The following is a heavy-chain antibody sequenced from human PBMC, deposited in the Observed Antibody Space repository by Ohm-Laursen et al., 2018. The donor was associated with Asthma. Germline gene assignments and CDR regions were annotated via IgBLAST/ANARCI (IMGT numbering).Heavy chain of an antibody. CDR1: GGTFSSYA. CDR2: IIPIFGTA. D-gene: IGHD6-6*01. J-gene: IGHJ4*02. V-gene: IGHV1-69*13. Sequence: SVKVSCKASGGTFSSYAISWVRQAPGQGLEWMGGIIPIFGTANYAQKFQGRVTITADESTSTAYMELSSLRSEDTAIYYCAKYRQDSPSSRYFDYWGQGTPVTVSS. CDR3: AKYRQDSPSSRYFDY.